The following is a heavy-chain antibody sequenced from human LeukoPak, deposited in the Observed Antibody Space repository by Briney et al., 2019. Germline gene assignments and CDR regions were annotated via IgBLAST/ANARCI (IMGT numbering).Heavy chain of an antibody. J-gene: IGHJ6*03. V-gene: IGHV3-21*01. CDR1: GFTFSSYS. Sequence: GGSLRLSCAASGFTFSSYSMNWVRQAPGKGLEWVSSISSSSSYIYYADSVKGRFTISRDNAKNSLYLQMNSLRAEDTAVYYCARDRTFTSDPAPQYMDVWGKGTTVTISS. D-gene: IGHD1-14*01. CDR3: ARDRTFTSDPAPQYMDV. CDR2: ISSSSSYI.